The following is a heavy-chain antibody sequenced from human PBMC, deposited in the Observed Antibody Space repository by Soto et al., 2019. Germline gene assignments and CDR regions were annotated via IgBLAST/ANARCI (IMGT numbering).Heavy chain of an antibody. CDR3: ARHGRRAAAGLSPFDY. CDR2: IYPGDSDT. D-gene: IGHD6-13*01. CDR1: GYSFTSYW. V-gene: IGHV5-51*01. J-gene: IGHJ4*02. Sequence: PGESLKISCKGSGYSFTSYWIGWVRQMPGKGLEWMGIIYPGDSDTRYSPSFQGQVTISADKSISTAYLQWSSLKASDTAMYYCARHGRRAAAGLSPFDYWGQGTLVTVSS.